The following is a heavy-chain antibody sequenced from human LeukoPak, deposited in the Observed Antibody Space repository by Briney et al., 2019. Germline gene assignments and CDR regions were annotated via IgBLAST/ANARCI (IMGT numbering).Heavy chain of an antibody. D-gene: IGHD2-15*01. Sequence: ASVKVSCKASGYTFTSHGISWVRQAPGQGLEWMGWISAYNGNTNYAQKLQGRVTMTTDTSTSTAYMELRSLRSDDTAVYYCARDAYCSGGSCYFDYWGQGTLVTVSS. CDR2: ISAYNGNT. J-gene: IGHJ4*02. CDR3: ARDAYCSGGSCYFDY. CDR1: GYTFTSHG. V-gene: IGHV1-18*01.